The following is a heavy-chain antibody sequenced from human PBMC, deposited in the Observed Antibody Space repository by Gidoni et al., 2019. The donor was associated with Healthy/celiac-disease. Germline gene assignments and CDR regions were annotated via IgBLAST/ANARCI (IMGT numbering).Heavy chain of an antibody. D-gene: IGHD3-10*01. J-gene: IGHJ5*02. V-gene: IGHV3-66*01. CDR1: GFTVSSNY. CDR2: IYSGCST. Sequence: EVQLVESGGGLVQPGGSLRLSCAASGFTVSSNYMSWVRQAPGKGLGWVSVIYSGCSTYYADSVKCRFTISRDNSKNTLYLQMNSLRAEDTAVYYCARSGSGWFDPWGQGTLVTVSS. CDR3: ARSGSGWFDP.